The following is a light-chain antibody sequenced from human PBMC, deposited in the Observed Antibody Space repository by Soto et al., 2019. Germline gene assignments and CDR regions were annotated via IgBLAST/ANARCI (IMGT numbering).Light chain of an antibody. V-gene: IGKV1-39*01. CDR1: QSSRRN. CDR3: QQSYSTPDT. Sequence: DIPMTQSPSSLSASVGDRVIITCRASQSSRRNLNWYQQKPGKAPKVLIYAASSLQSGVPSRFSGSGSGTDFTLAISSLQPEDFATYYCQQSYSTPDTFGQGTKLEIK. J-gene: IGKJ2*01. CDR2: AAS.